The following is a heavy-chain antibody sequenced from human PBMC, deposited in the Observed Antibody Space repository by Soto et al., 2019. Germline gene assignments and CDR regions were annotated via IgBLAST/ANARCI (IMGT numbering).Heavy chain of an antibody. CDR1: GGSVSSGSFY. Sequence: SSTLSLTCTVSGGSVSSGSFYWSWIRQPPGKGLEWIGYIYYSGGTNYNPSLKNRVTISKDTSDNHFSLKLSSVTAADTAIYYCARDQGYYDSSGYFDYWGHGTLVTVSS. D-gene: IGHD3-22*01. V-gene: IGHV4-61*03. CDR2: IYYSGGT. CDR3: ARDQGYYDSSGYFDY. J-gene: IGHJ4*01.